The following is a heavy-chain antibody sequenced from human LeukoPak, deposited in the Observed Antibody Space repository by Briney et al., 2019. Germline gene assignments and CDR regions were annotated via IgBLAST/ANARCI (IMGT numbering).Heavy chain of an antibody. CDR2: ISSSSSYI. CDR3: AGRYIWSGPRFDP. J-gene: IGHJ5*02. CDR1: GFTFSSYS. Sequence: PGGSLRLSCAASGFTFSSYSMNWVRQAPGKGLEWVSSISSSSSYIYYADSVKGRFTISRDNAKNSLYLQVNSLRAEDTAVYYCAGRYIWSGPRFDPWGQGTLVTVSS. V-gene: IGHV3-21*01. D-gene: IGHD3-3*01.